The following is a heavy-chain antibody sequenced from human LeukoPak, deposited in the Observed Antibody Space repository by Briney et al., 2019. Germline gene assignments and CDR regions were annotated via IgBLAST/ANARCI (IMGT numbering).Heavy chain of an antibody. V-gene: IGHV3-48*03. Sequence: GGSLRLSCAVSGFTFSSYEMNWVRQAPGKGLEWVSYISSSGSTIYYADSVKGRFTISRDNAKNSLYLQMNSLRAEDTAVYYCARSFGYYDSSGYRPNWGQGTLVTVSS. CDR2: ISSSGSTI. CDR1: GFTFSSYE. D-gene: IGHD3-22*01. CDR3: ARSFGYYDSSGYRPN. J-gene: IGHJ4*02.